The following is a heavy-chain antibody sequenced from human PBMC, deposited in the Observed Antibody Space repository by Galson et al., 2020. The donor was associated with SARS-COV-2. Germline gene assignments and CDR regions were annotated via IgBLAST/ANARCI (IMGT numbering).Heavy chain of an antibody. D-gene: IGHD3-22*01. Sequence: SGPTLVKPTQTLTLTCTFSGFSLSTSGVGVGWIRQPPGKALEWLALIYWDDDKRYSPSLKSRLTITKDTSKNQVVLTMTNMDPVDTATYYCAHRQDYLIVVPGGGSAFDIWGQGTMVTVSS. CDR1: GFSLSTSGVG. J-gene: IGHJ3*02. CDR2: IYWDDDK. V-gene: IGHV2-5*02. CDR3: AHRQDYLIVVPGGGSAFDI.